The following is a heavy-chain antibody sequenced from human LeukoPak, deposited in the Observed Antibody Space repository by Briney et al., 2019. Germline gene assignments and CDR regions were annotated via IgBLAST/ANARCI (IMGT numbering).Heavy chain of an antibody. CDR2: INPNSGGT. D-gene: IGHD6-19*01. J-gene: IGHJ4*02. CDR3: ARGIPGYSSTSFDY. Sequence: ASVKVSCKASGYTFTGYYMHWVRQAPGQGLEWMGWINPNSGGTNYAQKFQGRVTMTRDTSISTAYMELSRLRSDDTAVYYCARGIPGYSSTSFDYWGQGTLVTVSS. V-gene: IGHV1-2*02. CDR1: GYTFTGYY.